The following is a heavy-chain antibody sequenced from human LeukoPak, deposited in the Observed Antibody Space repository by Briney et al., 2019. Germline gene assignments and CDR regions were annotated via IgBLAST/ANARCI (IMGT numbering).Heavy chain of an antibody. J-gene: IGHJ6*03. Sequence: PSETLSLTCTVSRGSISSYYWSWIRQPPGKGLEWIGYIYYSGSTNYNPSLKSRVTISVDTSKNQFSLKLSSVTAADTAVYYCARDRHYDFWSGLNYYYYYMDVWGKGTTVTVSS. CDR1: RGSISSYY. D-gene: IGHD3-3*01. V-gene: IGHV4-59*01. CDR3: ARDRHYDFWSGLNYYYYYMDV. CDR2: IYYSGST.